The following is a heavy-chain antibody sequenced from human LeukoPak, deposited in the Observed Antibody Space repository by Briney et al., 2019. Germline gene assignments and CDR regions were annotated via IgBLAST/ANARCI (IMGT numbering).Heavy chain of an antibody. J-gene: IGHJ4*02. D-gene: IGHD6-13*01. CDR2: IYYSGST. CDR3: ARGDSSSWYFDY. CDR1: GGSISSGGYY. V-gene: IGHV4-31*03. Sequence: SETLSLTCTVSGGSISSGGYYWSWIRQHPGKGLEWIGYIYYSGSTYYNPSLKSRVTISVDTSKNQFSLKLSSVTAADTAVYYCARGDSSSWYFDYWGQGTLVTVSS.